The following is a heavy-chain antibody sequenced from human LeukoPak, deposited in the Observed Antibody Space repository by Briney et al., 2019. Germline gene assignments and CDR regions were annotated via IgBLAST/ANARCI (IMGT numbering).Heavy chain of an antibody. CDR1: GFTFDDYG. CDR2: INWNGGST. CDR3: ARSYGGNLNDAFDI. J-gene: IGHJ3*02. V-gene: IGHV3-20*04. Sequence: GGSLRLYCAASGFTFDDYGMSWVRQAPGKGLEWVSGINWNGGSTGYADSVKGRFTISRDNAKNSLYLQMNSLRAEDTALYYCARSYGGNLNDAFDIWGQGTMVTVSS. D-gene: IGHD4-23*01.